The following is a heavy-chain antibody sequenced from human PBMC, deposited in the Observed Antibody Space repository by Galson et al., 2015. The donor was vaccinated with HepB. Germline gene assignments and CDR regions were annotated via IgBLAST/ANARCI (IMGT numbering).Heavy chain of an antibody. J-gene: IGHJ4*02. Sequence: SLRLSCAASGFTFDDYAMHWVRQAPGKGLEWVSGISWNSGSIGYADSVKGRFTISRDNAKNSLYLQMNSLRAEDTALYYCAKDGASVDYFDYWGQGPLVTVSS. CDR1: GFTFDDYA. D-gene: IGHD1-26*01. CDR3: AKDGASVDYFDY. V-gene: IGHV3-9*01. CDR2: ISWNSGSI.